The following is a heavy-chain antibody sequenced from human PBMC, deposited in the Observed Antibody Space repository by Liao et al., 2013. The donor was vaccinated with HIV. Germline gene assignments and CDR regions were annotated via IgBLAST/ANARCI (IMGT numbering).Heavy chain of an antibody. V-gene: IGHV4-39*07. CDR3: ARDGRVLYDSSGYLFDY. CDR1: GGSISSSNYY. D-gene: IGHD3-22*01. J-gene: IGHJ4*02. CDR2: VYFSGTT. Sequence: QLQLQESGPGLVKPSETLSLTCTVSGGSISSSNYYWGWIRQSPGKGLEWIGSVYFSGTTYYNPSLRSRVTVSVDAFKNQFSLKLSSVTAADTAVYYCARDGRVLYDSSGYLFDYWGQGTLVTVSS.